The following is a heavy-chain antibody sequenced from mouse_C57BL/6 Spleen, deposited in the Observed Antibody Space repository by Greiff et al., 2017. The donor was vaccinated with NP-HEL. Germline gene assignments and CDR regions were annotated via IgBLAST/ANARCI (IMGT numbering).Heavy chain of an antibody. J-gene: IGHJ3*01. CDR1: GYTFTSYW. D-gene: IGHD1-1*01. CDR3: ARGDYYGRSYWFAY. Sequence: QVQLQQPGAELVKPGASVKMSCKASGYTFTSYWITWVKQRPGQGLEWIGDIYPGSGSTNYNEKFKSKATLTVDTSSSTAYMQLSSLTSEDAAVYYCARGDYYGRSYWFAYWGQGTLVTVSA. CDR2: IYPGSGST. V-gene: IGHV1-55*01.